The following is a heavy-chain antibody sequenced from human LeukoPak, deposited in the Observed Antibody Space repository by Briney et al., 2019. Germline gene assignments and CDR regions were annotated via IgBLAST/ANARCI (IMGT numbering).Heavy chain of an antibody. CDR3: ARGSDLVVLGYCYYYGMDV. CDR1: GGSFSSYY. V-gene: IGHV4-34*01. D-gene: IGHD2-15*01. CDR2: INHSGST. J-gene: IGHJ6*02. Sequence: PSETLSLTCAVYGGSFSSYYWSWIRQPPGKGLEWIGEINHSGSTNYNPSLKSRVTISVDTSKNQFSLKLSSVTAADTAVYYCARGSDLVVLGYCYYYGMDVWGQGTTVTVSS.